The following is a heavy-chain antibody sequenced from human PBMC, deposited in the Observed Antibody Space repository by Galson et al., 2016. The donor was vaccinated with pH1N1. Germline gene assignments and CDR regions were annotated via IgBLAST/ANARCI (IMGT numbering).Heavy chain of an antibody. Sequence: SLRLSCAASGFTFSAYAMHWVRQAPGKGLEYVSVIGSNERTTYYADSVNGRFTISRDNSKSTVYLQMGSLRAEDMAVYYCTRDAGGYSDFDYWGQGTLVTVSS. V-gene: IGHV3-64*02. D-gene: IGHD1-26*01. J-gene: IGHJ4*02. CDR3: TRDAGGYSDFDY. CDR2: IGSNERTT. CDR1: GFTFSAYA.